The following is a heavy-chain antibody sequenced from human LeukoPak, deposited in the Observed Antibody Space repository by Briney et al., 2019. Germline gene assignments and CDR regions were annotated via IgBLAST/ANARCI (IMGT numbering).Heavy chain of an antibody. D-gene: IGHD1-1*01. J-gene: IGHJ5*02. CDR2: INHRGST. Sequence: SETLSLTCAVYGGSFSGYYWSWIRQPPEKGLEWIGEINHRGSTNYNPSLKSRVTISVDTSKNQFSLKLSSVTAADTAVYYCARPVPSRLGWFDPWGQGTLVTVSS. V-gene: IGHV4-34*01. CDR1: GGSFSGYY. CDR3: ARPVPSRLGWFDP.